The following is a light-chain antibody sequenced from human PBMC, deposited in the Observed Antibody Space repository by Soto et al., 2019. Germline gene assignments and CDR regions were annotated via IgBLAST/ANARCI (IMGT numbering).Light chain of an antibody. CDR2: EVS. V-gene: IGLV2-14*01. J-gene: IGLJ3*02. CDR1: SSDVGGYNY. Sequence: QSVLTQPASVSGSPGQSITISCTGTSSDVGGYNYVSWYQHHPGKAPKLMIYEVSNRPSGVSNRFSGSKSGNTASLTISGLQAEDEADYYCSSYNTRNTVFGGGTQLTVL. CDR3: SSYNTRNTV.